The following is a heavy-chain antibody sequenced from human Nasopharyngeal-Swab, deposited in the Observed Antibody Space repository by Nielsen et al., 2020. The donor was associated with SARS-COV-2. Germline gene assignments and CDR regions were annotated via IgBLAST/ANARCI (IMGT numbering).Heavy chain of an antibody. CDR2: IIPIFGTT. V-gene: IGHV1-69*06. D-gene: IGHD2-2*01. CDR1: GGTFSSYA. CDR3: AREQSRYCSSSSCFYHY. Sequence: SVKVSCKASGGTFSSYAISWVRQAPGQGLEWMGGIIPIFGTTNYAQKFQGRFTITADNSTSTAYMELSSLRSEDTAVYYCAREQSRYCSSSSCFYHYWGQGTVVTVSS. J-gene: IGHJ4*02.